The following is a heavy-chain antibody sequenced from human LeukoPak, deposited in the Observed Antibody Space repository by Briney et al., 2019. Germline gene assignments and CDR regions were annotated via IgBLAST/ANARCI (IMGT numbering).Heavy chain of an antibody. CDR3: ASGRSSGWYFGRYFDY. CDR2: INHSGST. D-gene: IGHD6-19*01. V-gene: IGHV4-34*01. J-gene: IGHJ4*02. Sequence: PSETLSLTCAVYGGSFSGYYWSWIRQPPGKGLEWIGEINHSGSTNYNPSLKSRVTISVDTCKNQFSLKLSSVTAADTAVYYCASGRSSGWYFGRYFDYWGQGTLVTVSS. CDR1: GGSFSGYY.